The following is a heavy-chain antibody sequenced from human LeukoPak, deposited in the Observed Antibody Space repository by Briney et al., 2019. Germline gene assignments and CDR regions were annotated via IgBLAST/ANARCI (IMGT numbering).Heavy chain of an antibody. CDR2: INPSGGST. CDR3: ARSHHYYDSSGYLIGY. V-gene: IGHV1-46*01. Sequence: ASVKVSCKASGYTFTSYYMHWVRQAPGQGLEWMGIINPSGGSTSYAQKFQGRVTMTRDMSTSTVYMELSSLRSEDTAVYYCARSHHYYDSSGYLIGYWGQGTLVTVSS. D-gene: IGHD3-22*01. CDR1: GYTFTSYY. J-gene: IGHJ4*02.